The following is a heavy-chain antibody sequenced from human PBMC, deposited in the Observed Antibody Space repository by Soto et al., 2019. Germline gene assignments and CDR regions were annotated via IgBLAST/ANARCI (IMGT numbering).Heavy chain of an antibody. CDR1: GYSFSSYV. J-gene: IGHJ4*02. D-gene: IGHD2-2*01. V-gene: IGHV3-23*01. CDR3: AKDLLGPVPPLAH. CDR2: ISGAGTSK. Sequence: EVQLLDSGGGFVQPGGSLRLSCAASGYSFSSYVMTWVRLAPGKGLEWVSSISGAGTSKFYADSVKGRFTISRDNSKNIYYLERDGLEAETRAVYYCAKDLLGPVPPLAHWGRGT.